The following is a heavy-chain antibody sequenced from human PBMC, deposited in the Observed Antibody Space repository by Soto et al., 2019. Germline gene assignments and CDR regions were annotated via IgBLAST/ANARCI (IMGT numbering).Heavy chain of an antibody. D-gene: IGHD6-13*01. V-gene: IGHV4-39*07. CDR2: IYYSGST. CDR3: AKVGRIAAAGTWFDP. J-gene: IGHJ5*02. CDR1: GGSITSSSYY. Sequence: SETLSLTCTVSGGSITSSSYYWGWIRQPPGKGLEWIGGIYYSGSTYYNPSLKSRVTISIDTSKNQFSLKLSSVNAADTAVYYCAKVGRIAAAGTWFDPWGQGTLVTVSS.